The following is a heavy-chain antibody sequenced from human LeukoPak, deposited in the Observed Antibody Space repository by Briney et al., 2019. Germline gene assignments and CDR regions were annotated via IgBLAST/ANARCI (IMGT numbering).Heavy chain of an antibody. CDR2: IYTGGTT. V-gene: IGHV3-53*01. J-gene: IGHJ4*02. CDR1: GFTVTSNH. CDR3: ARAAYDYYGSGSYSPLDS. D-gene: IGHD3-10*01. Sequence: GGSLRLSCAGSGFTVTSNHMSWVRQAPGKGLEWVSLIYTGGTTYYADSVKGRFTISRGNPKNTLYLEMSSLRVEDTAVYYCARAAYDYYGSGSYSPLDSWGQGTLVTVSS.